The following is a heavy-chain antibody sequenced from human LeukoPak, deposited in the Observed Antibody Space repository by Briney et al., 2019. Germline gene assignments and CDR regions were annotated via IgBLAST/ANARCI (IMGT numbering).Heavy chain of an antibody. CDR3: ASGGAYYFDY. CDR2: IYYSGST. J-gene: IGHJ4*02. V-gene: IGHV4-39*01. CDR1: GGSISSSSYY. D-gene: IGHD3-10*01. Sequence: SETLSLTCTVSGGSISSSSYYWGWIRQPPGKGLEWIGSIYYSGSTYYNPSLKSRDTISVDTYKNQFSLRLSSVTATDTAVYYCASGGAYYFDYWGQGTLLTVSS.